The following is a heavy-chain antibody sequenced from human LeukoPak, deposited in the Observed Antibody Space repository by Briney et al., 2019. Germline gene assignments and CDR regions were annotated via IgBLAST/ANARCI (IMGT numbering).Heavy chain of an antibody. CDR1: GYSFTTYW. Sequence: GESLKISCKGSGYSFTTYWIAWVRQMPGKGLEWMGIIYPGDSDTRYSPSFQGQVTISADKSISTAYLQWSSLKASDTAMYYCERGGSGWYHWFDPWGQGTLVTVSS. CDR3: ERGGSGWYHWFDP. CDR2: IYPGDSDT. J-gene: IGHJ5*02. D-gene: IGHD6-19*01. V-gene: IGHV5-51*01.